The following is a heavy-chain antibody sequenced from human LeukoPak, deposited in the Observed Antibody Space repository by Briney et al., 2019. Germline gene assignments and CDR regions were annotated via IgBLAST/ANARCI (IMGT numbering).Heavy chain of an antibody. CDR2: IYYSVDT. D-gene: IGHD3-22*01. Sequence: SETLSLTCAVSGDSIIGSYWSWIRQAPGKGLEWIGYIYYSVDTDYNPSLKSRVTISVDMSKKQISLRLTSVTAAGTAVYYCARRRYYDSSGYNPTYYFDYWGQGILVTVSS. CDR1: GDSIIGSY. CDR3: ARRRYYDSSGYNPTYYFDY. J-gene: IGHJ4*02. V-gene: IGHV4-59*01.